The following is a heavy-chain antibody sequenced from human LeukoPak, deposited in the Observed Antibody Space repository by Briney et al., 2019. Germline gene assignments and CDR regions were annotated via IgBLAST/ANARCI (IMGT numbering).Heavy chain of an antibody. CDR1: GFTFNNYW. V-gene: IGHV3-7*01. J-gene: IGHJ4*02. CDR2: IKQDGSEI. CDR3: ARDPGIAAAGTVGYFDY. D-gene: IGHD6-13*01. Sequence: GSLRLSCAASGFTFNNYWMSWVRQAPGKGLEWVANIKQDGSEIHYVDSVKGRFTISRDNAKNSLFLQMNSLRAEDTAVYYCARDPGIAAAGTVGYFDYWGQGILVTVSP.